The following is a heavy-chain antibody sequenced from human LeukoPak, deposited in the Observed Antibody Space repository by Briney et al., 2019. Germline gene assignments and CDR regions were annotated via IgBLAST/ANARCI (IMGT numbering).Heavy chain of an antibody. CDR1: GFTFSSYG. V-gene: IGHV3-30*19. CDR2: ISYDGSNK. Sequence: PGRSLRLSCAASGFTFSSYGMHWVRQAPGKGLEWVAVISYDGSNKYYADSVKGRFTISRDNSKNTLYLQMNSLRAEDTAVYYCARVIGVVVAAIFDYWGQGTLVTVSS. CDR3: ARVIGVVVAAIFDY. J-gene: IGHJ4*02. D-gene: IGHD2-15*01.